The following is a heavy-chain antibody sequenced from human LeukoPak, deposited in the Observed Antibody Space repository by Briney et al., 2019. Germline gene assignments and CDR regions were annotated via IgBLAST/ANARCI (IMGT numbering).Heavy chain of an antibody. V-gene: IGHV3-23*01. J-gene: IGHJ4*02. CDR3: ARRAYSYDFDY. Sequence: GGSLRLSCAASGFTFTNYAMTWVRQAPGKGLEWVSAISGSGGYTYHADSVKGRFTISRDNFKNTLYLQMNSLRAEDTAVYYCARRAYSYDFDYWGQGTLVTVSS. CDR1: GFTFTNYA. D-gene: IGHD5-18*01. CDR2: ISGSGGYT.